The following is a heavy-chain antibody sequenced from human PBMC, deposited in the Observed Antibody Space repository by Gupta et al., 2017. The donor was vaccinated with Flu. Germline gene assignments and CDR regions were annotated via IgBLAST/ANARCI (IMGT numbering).Heavy chain of an antibody. V-gene: IGHV1-2*02. CDR3: ARGRGQTAVSYFDY. Sequence: QVQLVQSGTEVREPGASVKVSCKASGYSFTDFHLHWVRQAPGQGLEWLGRINLNSGGTNYAQKFQGRVTMTRDTSISTAYMDLSGLRSDDTAMYYCARGRGQTAVSYFDYWGQGTLVTVSS. D-gene: IGHD4-17*01. CDR1: GYSFTDFH. CDR2: INLNSGGT. J-gene: IGHJ4*02.